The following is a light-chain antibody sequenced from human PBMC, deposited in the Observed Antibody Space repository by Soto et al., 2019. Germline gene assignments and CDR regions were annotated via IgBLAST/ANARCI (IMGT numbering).Light chain of an antibody. V-gene: IGKV1-39*01. J-gene: IGKJ3*01. CDR3: QQGHSMPFT. CDR2: AAS. Sequence: DIQMTQSPCSLSPSLGDRVTITCLASQSITNSLNWYQHKPGKAPTLVVYAASSLQSGVPSRFTCIGSGTDFTLTISSLQPADFATYLCQQGHSMPFTFGPGTKVDIK. CDR1: QSITNS.